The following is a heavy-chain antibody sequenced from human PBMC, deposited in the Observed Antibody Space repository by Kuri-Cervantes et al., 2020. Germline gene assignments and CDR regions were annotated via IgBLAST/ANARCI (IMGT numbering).Heavy chain of an antibody. CDR3: ARYYYESSGYIDY. CDR2: MNPNGDNT. D-gene: IGHD3-22*01. J-gene: IGHJ4*02. Sequence: ASVKVSCKASGYSFTSYDINWVRQATGQGLEWMGWMNPNGDNTGYALKFQGRVTMTRNTSTSTVYMELSSLRSEDTAVYYCARYYYESSGYIDYWGQGTLVTVSS. CDR1: GYSFTSYD. V-gene: IGHV1-8*02.